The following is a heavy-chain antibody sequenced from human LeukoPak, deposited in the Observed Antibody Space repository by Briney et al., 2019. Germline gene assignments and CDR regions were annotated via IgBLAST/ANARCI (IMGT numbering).Heavy chain of an antibody. V-gene: IGHV4-59*08. CDR2: SHNSGET. J-gene: IGHJ3*02. Sequence: PSETLSLTCTVSGVSVTNYYWSWIRQSPGKALEWIAYSHNSGETKYNPSLKSRITISVDTSKNEISLKLSSVTAADTAVYYCARQPGGTAAFDIWGQGTTVTVSA. D-gene: IGHD1-14*01. CDR3: ARQPGGTAAFDI. CDR1: GVSVTNYY.